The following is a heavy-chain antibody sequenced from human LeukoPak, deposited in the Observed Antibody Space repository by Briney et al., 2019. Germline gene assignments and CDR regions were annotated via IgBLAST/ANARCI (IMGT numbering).Heavy chain of an antibody. Sequence: GGSLRLSCAASGFTFSDFHMSWIRQAPGKGLEWVSYINGSAGTTYYAASVKGRFTSSRDNAKNSLYLQMNSLRAEDTAVYYCAREGSSSWFVNSWGQGTLVTVSS. V-gene: IGHV3-11*01. CDR2: INGSAGTT. CDR1: GFTFSDFH. D-gene: IGHD6-13*01. J-gene: IGHJ4*02. CDR3: AREGSSSWFVNS.